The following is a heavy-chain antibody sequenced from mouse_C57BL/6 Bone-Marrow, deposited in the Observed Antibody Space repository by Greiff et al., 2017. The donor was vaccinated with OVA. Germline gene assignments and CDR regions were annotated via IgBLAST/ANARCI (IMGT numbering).Heavy chain of an antibody. CDR2: INPSSGYT. V-gene: IGHV1-4*01. CDR3: ARGGYDRYFDV. CDR1: GYTFTSYT. D-gene: IGHD2-2*01. J-gene: IGHJ1*03. Sequence: VQLQESGAELARPGASVKMSCKASGYTFTSYTMHWVKQRPGQGLEWIGYINPSSGYTKYNQKFKDKATLTADKSSSTAYMQLGSLTSEDSAVYYCARGGYDRYFDVGGTGTTVTVSS.